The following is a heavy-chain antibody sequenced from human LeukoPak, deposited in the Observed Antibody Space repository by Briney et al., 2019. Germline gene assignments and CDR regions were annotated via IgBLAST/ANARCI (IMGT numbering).Heavy chain of an antibody. CDR2: IYYTGST. CDR1: GGSISTYY. CDR3: ARGSVRGEFDP. D-gene: IGHD3-10*01. Sequence: PSETLSLTCTLSGGSISTYYWSWVRQPPGKGLEWIGYIYYTGSTDYNPSLKSRVTMSADTSKNQFSLKLSSVTAADTAVYSCARGSVRGEFDPWGQGTLVTVSS. J-gene: IGHJ5*02. V-gene: IGHV4-59*01.